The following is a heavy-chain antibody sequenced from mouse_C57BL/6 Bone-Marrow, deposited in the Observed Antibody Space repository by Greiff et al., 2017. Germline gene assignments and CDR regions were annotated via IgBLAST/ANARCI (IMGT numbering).Heavy chain of an antibody. CDR1: GYTFTSYG. Sequence: VQLQQSGAELARPGASVKLSCKASGYTFTSYGISWVKQRTGQGLEWIGEIYPRSGNTYYNEKFKGKATLTADKSSSTAYMELRSLTSEDSAVYFCARDSSIYYYCSSFFDYWGQGTTLTVSS. V-gene: IGHV1-81*01. D-gene: IGHD1-1*01. CDR3: ARDSSIYYYCSSFFDY. CDR2: IYPRSGNT. J-gene: IGHJ2*01.